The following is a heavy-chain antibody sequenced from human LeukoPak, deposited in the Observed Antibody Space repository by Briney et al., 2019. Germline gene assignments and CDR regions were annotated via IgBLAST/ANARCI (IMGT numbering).Heavy chain of an antibody. V-gene: IGHV4-34*01. CDR2: INHSGRT. Sequence: PSETLSLTCAVYGGSFSGYYWNWIRQSPGKGLERIGEINHSGRTNYNPSLKSRVTISVDTSKNQLSLKLNSVTAADTAVYYCARGLGRVNIYSGHYYFDYWGQGTLVTVSS. CDR1: GGSFSGYY. D-gene: IGHD2/OR15-2a*01. J-gene: IGHJ4*02. CDR3: ARGLGRVNIYSGHYYFDY.